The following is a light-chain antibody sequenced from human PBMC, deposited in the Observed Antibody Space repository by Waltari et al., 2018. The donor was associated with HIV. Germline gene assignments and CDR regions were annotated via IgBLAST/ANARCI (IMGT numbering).Light chain of an antibody. CDR3: QQYSAYST. V-gene: IGKV1-5*03. J-gene: IGKJ1*01. Sequence: DIQMTQSPSTLSASVRDRVTITCRASQGISDWLAWYQQKPGKAPKLLIYKASTLESGVPSRFSGSGSGTEFTLTISSLQPDDFATYYCQQYSAYSTFGQGTKVEIK. CDR1: QGISDW. CDR2: KAS.